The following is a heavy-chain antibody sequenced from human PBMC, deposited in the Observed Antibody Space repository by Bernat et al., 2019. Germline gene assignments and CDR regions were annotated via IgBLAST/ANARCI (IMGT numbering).Heavy chain of an antibody. V-gene: IGHV4-34*08. Sequence: AQLMESGGGLVKPGGSLRLSCAASGFTFSNAWMSWVRQAPGKGLEWIGEINHSGSTNYHPSLKSRVTISVDTSKNQFSLKLSSVTAADTAVYYCAIRYFDWLLRRADAFDIWGQGTMVTVSS. CDR2: INHSGST. J-gene: IGHJ3*02. CDR3: AIRYFDWLLRRADAFDI. D-gene: IGHD3-9*01. CDR1: GFTFSNAW.